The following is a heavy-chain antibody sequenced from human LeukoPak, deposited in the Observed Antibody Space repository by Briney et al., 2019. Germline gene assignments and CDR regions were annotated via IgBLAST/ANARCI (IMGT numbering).Heavy chain of an antibody. Sequence: ASVKVSFNCAAYTFSNYYKYWVWLPPGQGLERMGWINTNSGGTNFAQRFQGRVTMTRDTSVNTTHMELNNLRSDDTAVYYCARDLRHGGSCFHFDSWRQGTLVTVSS. D-gene: IGHD2-15*01. CDR3: ARDLRHGGSCFHFDS. V-gene: IGHV1-2*02. CDR1: AYTFSNYY. CDR2: INTNSGGT. J-gene: IGHJ4*02.